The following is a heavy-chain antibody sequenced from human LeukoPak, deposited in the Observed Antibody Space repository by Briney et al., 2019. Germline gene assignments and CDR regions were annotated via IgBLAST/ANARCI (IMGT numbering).Heavy chain of an antibody. CDR1: GGSISSGSYY. CDR3: ARGRRYPDY. Sequence: PSQTLSLTCTVSGGSISSGSYYWSWIRQPAGKGLEWIGRIYTSGSTNYSPSLKSRVTMSVDTSKNQFSLKLSSVTAADTAVYYCARGRRYPDYWGQGTLVTVSS. CDR2: IYTSGST. V-gene: IGHV4-61*02. J-gene: IGHJ4*02. D-gene: IGHD2-2*02.